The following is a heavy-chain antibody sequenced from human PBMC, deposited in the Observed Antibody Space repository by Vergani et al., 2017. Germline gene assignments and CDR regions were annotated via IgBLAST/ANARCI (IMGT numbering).Heavy chain of an antibody. CDR1: GFSFRNDW. Sequence: EVQLVESGGGIVKPGGSLRLSCVASGFSFRNDWMNWVRRTPGKGLEWVSGISGSGGSTYYAGSVKGRFTISRDSSKNTLYLQMNSLSAGDTAVYYCAKANPRNSGYDYLYYYHAMDVWGQGTTVTVSS. J-gene: IGHJ6*02. D-gene: IGHD5-12*01. CDR3: AKANPRNSGYDYLYYYHAMDV. CDR2: ISGSGGST. V-gene: IGHV3-23*04.